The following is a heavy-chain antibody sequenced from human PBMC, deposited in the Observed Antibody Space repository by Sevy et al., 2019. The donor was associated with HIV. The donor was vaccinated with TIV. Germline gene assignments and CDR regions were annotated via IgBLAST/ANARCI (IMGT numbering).Heavy chain of an antibody. CDR1: GFTFSSYA. V-gene: IGHV3-30*02. J-gene: IGHJ4*02. CDR3: AKDAPSRFDY. Sequence: GGSLRLSCAASGFTFSSYAMHWVRQAPGKGLEWISFIRYDGSHKSYAESVKGRFTISRDNSKNTLDLHMNSLRPEDTAVYFCAKDAPSRFDYWGQGALVTVSS. CDR2: IRYDGSHK.